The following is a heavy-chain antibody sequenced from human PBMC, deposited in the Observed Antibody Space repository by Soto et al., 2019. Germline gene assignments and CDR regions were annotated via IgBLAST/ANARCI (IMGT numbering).Heavy chain of an antibody. CDR1: GYTFTSYG. V-gene: IGHV1-69*13. CDR3: ARGRLVFGGVLVTPSYFDY. Sequence: SVKVSCKASGYTFTSYGISWVRQAPGQGLEWMGGIIPIFGTANYAQKFQGRVTITADESTSTAYMELSSLRSEDTAVYYCARGRLVFGGVLVTPSYFDYCGQGTLSTVST. CDR2: IIPIFGTA. J-gene: IGHJ4*02. D-gene: IGHD3-16*02.